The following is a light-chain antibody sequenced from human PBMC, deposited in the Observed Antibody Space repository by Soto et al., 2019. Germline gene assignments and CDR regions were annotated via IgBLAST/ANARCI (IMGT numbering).Light chain of an antibody. CDR3: QTWGTGIQV. CDR2: LNGEGSH. CDR1: SGHSSYA. Sequence: QSALTQSPSASASLGASVTLTCTLSSGHSSYAIAWHQQQPEKGPRYLMKLNGEGSHSKGDGIPDRFSGPSSGAERYLTISSLQSEDEADYYCQTWGTGIQVFGGGTKLTVL. J-gene: IGLJ2*01. V-gene: IGLV4-69*01.